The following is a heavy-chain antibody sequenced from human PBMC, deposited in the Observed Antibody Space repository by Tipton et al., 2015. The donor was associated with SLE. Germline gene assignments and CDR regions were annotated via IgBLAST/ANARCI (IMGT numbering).Heavy chain of an antibody. CDR3: ARDRITGELYYYYGMDV. CDR1: GGSISSSSYY. CDR2: IYYSGST. Sequence: TLSLTCTVSGGSISSSSYYWGWIRQPPGKGLEWIGSIYYSGSTYYNPSLKSRVTISVDTSKNQFSLKLSSVTAADTAVYYCARDRITGELYYYYGMDVWGQGTTVPVSS. V-gene: IGHV4-39*02. J-gene: IGHJ6*02. D-gene: IGHD7-27*01.